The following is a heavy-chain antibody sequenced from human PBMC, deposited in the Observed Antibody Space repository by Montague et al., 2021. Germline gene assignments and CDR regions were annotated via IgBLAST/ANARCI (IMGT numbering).Heavy chain of an antibody. J-gene: IGHJ4*02. V-gene: IGHV3-23*01. CDR3: AKSLYASGGWGYYFDL. D-gene: IGHD2/OR15-2a*01. CDR2: ISVKSNNT. Sequence: SLRLSCAASGFTFSSRAMSWVRQAPGKGLEWVSSISVKSNNTYYIDSLKGRFTISRDNSKNTLFLQMSSLRAEDTAVYYCAKSLYASGGWGYYFDLWGQGTLVTVSS. CDR1: GFTFSSRA.